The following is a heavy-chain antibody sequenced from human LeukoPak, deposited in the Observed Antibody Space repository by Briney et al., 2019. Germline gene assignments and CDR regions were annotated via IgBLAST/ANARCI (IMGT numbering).Heavy chain of an antibody. CDR3: AGGYCSSTSCPRRIQH. J-gene: IGHJ1*01. CDR1: GGTFSSYA. Sequence: GASVKVSCKASGGTFSSYAISWVRQAPGQGLEWMGGIIPIFGTANYAQKFQGRVTITADESTSTAYMELSSLRSEDTAVYYCAGGYCSSTSCPRRIQHWGQGTLVTVSS. V-gene: IGHV1-69*01. CDR2: IIPIFGTA. D-gene: IGHD2-2*01.